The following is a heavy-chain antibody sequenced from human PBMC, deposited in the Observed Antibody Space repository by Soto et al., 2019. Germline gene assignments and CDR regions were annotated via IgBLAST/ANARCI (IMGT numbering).Heavy chain of an antibody. CDR3: ATWVDYGDFEGFDF. CDR1: GYTFTNYD. D-gene: IGHD4-17*01. J-gene: IGHJ4*02. Sequence: GASVKVSCKASGYTFTNYDISWVRQAPGQGLEWMGWVDPNGGGSNSAQKFQGSVTMTWDTSITTAYLDLTRLTTNDTATYFCATWVDYGDFEGFDFWGQGTLVTVSS. V-gene: IGHV1-2*04. CDR2: VDPNGGGS.